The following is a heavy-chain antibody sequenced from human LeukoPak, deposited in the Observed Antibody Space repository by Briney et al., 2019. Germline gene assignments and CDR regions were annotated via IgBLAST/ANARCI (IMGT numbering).Heavy chain of an antibody. V-gene: IGHV1-18*01. Sequence: SSVNVSCKVSGFNFDTFGITWLRQAPGHGLEWMGFFSAYKGEANYAPRLQDRVSMTRDTSTNTAFLHLRSLRSDDTAVYYCARDIPESSAWYFWGRGTLIPVSS. CDR2: FSAYKGEA. CDR3: ARDIPESSAWYF. D-gene: IGHD3-22*01. J-gene: IGHJ4*02. CDR1: GFNFDTFG.